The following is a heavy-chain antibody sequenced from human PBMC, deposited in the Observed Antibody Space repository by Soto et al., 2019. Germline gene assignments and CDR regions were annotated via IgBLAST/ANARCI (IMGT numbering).Heavy chain of an antibody. V-gene: IGHV3-7*01. J-gene: IGHJ6*02. D-gene: IGHD2-2*01. CDR1: GFTFSSYW. Sequence: GGSLRLSCAASGFTFSSYWMSWVRQAPGKGLEWVANIKQDGSEKYYVDSVKGRFTISRDDAKNSLYLQMNSLRAEDTAVYYCARDPNIVLVPAALRSYYYYYGMDVWGQGTTVTVSS. CDR3: ARDPNIVLVPAALRSYYYYYGMDV. CDR2: IKQDGSEK.